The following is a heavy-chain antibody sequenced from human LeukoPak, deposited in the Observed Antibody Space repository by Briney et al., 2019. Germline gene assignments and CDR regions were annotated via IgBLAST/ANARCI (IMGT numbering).Heavy chain of an antibody. V-gene: IGHV1-18*01. CDR1: GYTFTSYG. Sequence: GASVKVSCKASGYTFTSYGISWVRQAPGQGLEWMGWVSAYNGNTNYAQKLQDRVTMTTDTSTSTAYMELRSLRFDDTAVYYCARANYYDTSGYSRGAFDIWGQGTMVTVSS. CDR3: ARANYYDTSGYSRGAFDI. D-gene: IGHD3-22*01. J-gene: IGHJ3*02. CDR2: VSAYNGNT.